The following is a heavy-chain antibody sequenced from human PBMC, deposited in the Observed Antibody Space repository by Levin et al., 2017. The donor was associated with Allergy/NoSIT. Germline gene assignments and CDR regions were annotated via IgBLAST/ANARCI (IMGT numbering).Heavy chain of an antibody. Sequence: KVSCEGSGYSFTTYRISWVRQLPGKGLEWMGRIDPSNSYTSYSPSFQGHVTISADKSSSTAYLQWSSLKASDTAMYYCARQVVRYCSSGGCSGLYYDYGMDVWGQGTAVTVSS. CDR2: IDPSNSYT. CDR1: GYSFTTYR. V-gene: IGHV5-10-1*01. J-gene: IGHJ6*02. D-gene: IGHD2-15*01. CDR3: ARQVVRYCSSGGCSGLYYDYGMDV.